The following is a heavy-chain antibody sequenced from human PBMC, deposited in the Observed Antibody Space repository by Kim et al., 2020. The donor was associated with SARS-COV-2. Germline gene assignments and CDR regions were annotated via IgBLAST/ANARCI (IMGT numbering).Heavy chain of an antibody. D-gene: IGHD6-6*01. CDR3: AIERYSSSSGVDY. J-gene: IGHJ4*02. V-gene: IGHV4-34*01. CDR1: GGSFSGYY. CDR2: INHSGST. Sequence: SDTLSLTCAVYGGSFSGYYWSWIRQPPGKGLEWIGEINHSGSTNYNPSLKSRVTISVDTSKNQFSLKLSSVTAADTAVYYCAIERYSSSSGVDYWGQGTL.